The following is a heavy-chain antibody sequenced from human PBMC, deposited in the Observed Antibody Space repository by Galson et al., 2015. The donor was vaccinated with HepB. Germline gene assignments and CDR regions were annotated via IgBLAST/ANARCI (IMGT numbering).Heavy chain of an antibody. Sequence: CAISEDSVSSNSAAWNGIRQSPSRGLEWLGRTYYRSKWYNDYAVSVKSRITINPDTSKNQFSLQLNSVTPEDTAVYYCAGGVDAFDIWGQGTMVTVSS. CDR2: TYYRSKWYN. D-gene: IGHD2-8*02. CDR3: AGGVDAFDI. J-gene: IGHJ3*02. CDR1: EDSVSSNSAA. V-gene: IGHV6-1*01.